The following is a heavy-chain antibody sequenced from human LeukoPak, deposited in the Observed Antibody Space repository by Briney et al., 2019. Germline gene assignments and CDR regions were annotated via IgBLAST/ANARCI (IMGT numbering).Heavy chain of an antibody. J-gene: IGHJ6*02. CDR1: GFTFSSYA. V-gene: IGHV3-21*01. D-gene: IGHD1-14*01. Sequence: GGSLRLSCAASGFTFSSYAMSWVRQAPGKGLEWVSSISTSSTYIYYADSVKGRFTISRDNAKNSLYLQMNSLRAEDTAVYYCARHEPVITLSSYYYGMDVWSPGTTVTVSS. CDR2: ISTSSTYI. CDR3: ARHEPVITLSSYYYGMDV.